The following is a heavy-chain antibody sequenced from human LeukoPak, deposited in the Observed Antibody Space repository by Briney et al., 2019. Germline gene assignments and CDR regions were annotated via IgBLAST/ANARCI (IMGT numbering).Heavy chain of an antibody. CDR3: AKTPLAVAPGDFFDY. CDR2: ISGTGGGT. V-gene: IGHV3-23*01. Sequence: PGGSLRLSCAASGFTFSSYGMTWVRQAPGKGLEWVSSISGTGGGTYYADSVKGRFTISRDNSKNTLYLQMNSLRAEDTAVYYCAKTPLAVAPGDFFDYWGQGTLVTVSS. CDR1: GFTFSSYG. J-gene: IGHJ4*02. D-gene: IGHD6-19*01.